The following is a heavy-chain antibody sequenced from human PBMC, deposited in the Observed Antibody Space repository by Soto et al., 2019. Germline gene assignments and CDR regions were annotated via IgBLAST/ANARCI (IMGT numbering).Heavy chain of an antibody. CDR1: GFTFSSYG. D-gene: IGHD2-2*01. V-gene: IGHV3-33*01. Sequence: QVQLVESGGGVVQPGRSLRLSCAASGFTFSSYGMHWVRQAPGKGLEGVAVIWYDGSNKYYADSVKGRFTISRDNSKNTLYLQMNSLRAEDTAVYYCAREGRDCSSTSCYDPRYYYYYMDVWGKGTTVTVSS. CDR2: IWYDGSNK. CDR3: AREGRDCSSTSCYDPRYYYYYMDV. J-gene: IGHJ6*03.